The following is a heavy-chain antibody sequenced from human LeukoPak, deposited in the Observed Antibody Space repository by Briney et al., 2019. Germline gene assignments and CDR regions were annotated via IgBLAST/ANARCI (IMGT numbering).Heavy chain of an antibody. CDR1: GSTFSSYS. CDR2: ISSSSSYI. J-gene: IGHJ4*02. Sequence: GGSLRLSCAASGSTFSSYSMNWVRQAPGKGLEWVSSISSSSSYIYYADSVKGRFTISRDNAKNSLYLQMNSLRAEDTAVYYCARYAPPYYYDSSGLLLDYWGQGTLVTVSS. V-gene: IGHV3-21*01. CDR3: ARYAPPYYYDSSGLLLDY. D-gene: IGHD3-22*01.